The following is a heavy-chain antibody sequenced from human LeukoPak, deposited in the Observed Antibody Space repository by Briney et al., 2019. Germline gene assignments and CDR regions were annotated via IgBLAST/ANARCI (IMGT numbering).Heavy chain of an antibody. J-gene: IGHJ6*03. V-gene: IGHV1-8*01. Sequence: ASVKVSCKASGYTFTSYDINWVRQATGQGLEWMGWTNPNSGNTGYAQKFQGRVTMTRNTSISTAYMELSSLRSEDTAVYYCAKRGAMVRGKRYYYYMDVWGKGTTVTVSS. CDR2: TNPNSGNT. CDR3: AKRGAMVRGKRYYYYMDV. CDR1: GYTFTSYD. D-gene: IGHD3-10*01.